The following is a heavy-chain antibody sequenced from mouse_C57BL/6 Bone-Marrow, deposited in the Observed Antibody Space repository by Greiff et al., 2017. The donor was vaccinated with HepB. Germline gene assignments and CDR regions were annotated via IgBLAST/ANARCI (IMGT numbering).Heavy chain of an antibody. CDR3: TTDYYGSSYGFAY. CDR1: GFNIKDDY. CDR2: IDPENGDT. J-gene: IGHJ3*01. V-gene: IGHV14-4*01. D-gene: IGHD1-1*01. Sequence: EVQGVESGAELVRPGASVKLSCTASGFNIKDDYMHWVKQRPEQGLEWIGWIDPENGDTEYASKFQGKATITADTYSNTAYLQLSSLTSEDTAVYYCTTDYYGSSYGFAYWGQGTLVTVSA.